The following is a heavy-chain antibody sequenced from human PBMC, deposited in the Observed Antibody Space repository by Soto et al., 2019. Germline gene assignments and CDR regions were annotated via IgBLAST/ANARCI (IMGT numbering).Heavy chain of an antibody. V-gene: IGHV4-61*01. CDR1: GGSVSSGSYY. Sequence: SETLSLTCTVSGGSVSSGSYYWSWIRQPPGKGLEWIGYIYYSGSTNYNPSLKSRVTISVDTSKNQFSLKLSSVTAADTAVYYCARGDDYGDYYFDYWGQGTLVTVS. CDR3: ARGDDYGDYYFDY. D-gene: IGHD4-17*01. J-gene: IGHJ4*02. CDR2: IYYSGST.